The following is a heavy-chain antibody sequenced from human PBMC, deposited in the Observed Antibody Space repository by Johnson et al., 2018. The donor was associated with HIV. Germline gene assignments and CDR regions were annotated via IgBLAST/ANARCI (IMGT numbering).Heavy chain of an antibody. CDR3: AKVRRPGGVRDVFDI. D-gene: IGHD2-8*02. CDR1: GFTFSSYA. J-gene: IGHJ3*02. Sequence: VQLVESGGGLVQPGGSLRLSCAASGFTFSSYAMSWVRQAPGKGMEWVSAIRGSGGRTYYADSVMGRFTISRDTSKNTLYLQMNSLRDEDTAVYYCAKVRRPGGVRDVFDIWGQGTTVTVSS. CDR2: IRGSGGRT. V-gene: IGHV3-23*04.